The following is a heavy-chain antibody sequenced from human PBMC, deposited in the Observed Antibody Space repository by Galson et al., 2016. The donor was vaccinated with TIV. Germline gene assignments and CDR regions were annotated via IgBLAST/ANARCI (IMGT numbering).Heavy chain of an antibody. V-gene: IGHV3-30*04. Sequence: SLRLSCAASGFTFSSYGMHWVRQTPGKGLAWVAFMSYDGRGKNYAESVKGRFTISRDNPKNTLYLQMSSLRAEDTAVYFCAKMDSSGFDYVRRFDFWGQGTLATVSS. D-gene: IGHD3-22*01. CDR2: MSYDGRGK. J-gene: IGHJ4*02. CDR3: AKMDSSGFDYVRRFDF. CDR1: GFTFSSYG.